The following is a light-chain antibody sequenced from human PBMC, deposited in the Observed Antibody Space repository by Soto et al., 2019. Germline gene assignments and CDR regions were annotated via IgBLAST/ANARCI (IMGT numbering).Light chain of an antibody. Sequence: VLTQSPGTLSLSPGDSATLSCRASQSVSSSYLAWYQQKTGQAPRLLIYGESSRATGIPDRLSGSGSGTHLNLTISRLEPGDFAVYYCQNFGGTTFTCGQGTRLEIK. J-gene: IGKJ5*01. CDR1: QSVSSSY. V-gene: IGKV3-20*01. CDR2: GES. CDR3: QNFGGTTFT.